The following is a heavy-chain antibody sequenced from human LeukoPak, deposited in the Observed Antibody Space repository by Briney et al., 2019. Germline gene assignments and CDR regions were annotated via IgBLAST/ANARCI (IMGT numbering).Heavy chain of an antibody. Sequence: SVKVSCKASGGTFSSYAISWVRQAPGQGLEWMGGIIPIFGTANYAQKFQGRVTITTDESTSTAYMELNSLRSEDTAVYYCARGVAARPVPYYFDYWGQGTLVTVSS. V-gene: IGHV1-69*05. D-gene: IGHD6-6*01. CDR1: GGTFSSYA. CDR3: ARGVAARPVPYYFDY. J-gene: IGHJ4*02. CDR2: IIPIFGTA.